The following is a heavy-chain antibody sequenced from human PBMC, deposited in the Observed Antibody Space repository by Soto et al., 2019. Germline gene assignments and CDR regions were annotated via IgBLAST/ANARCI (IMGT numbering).Heavy chain of an antibody. V-gene: IGHV3-30-3*01. CDR1: GFTFSSYA. CDR2: ISYDGSNK. CDR3: ARDTVTTGFDY. J-gene: IGHJ4*02. D-gene: IGHD4-17*01. Sequence: GGSLRLSCAASGFTFSSYAMHWVRQAPGKGLEWVAVISYDGSNKYYADSVKGRFTISRDNSKNTLYLQMNSLRAEDTAVYYCARDTVTTGFDYWGQGTLVTVSS.